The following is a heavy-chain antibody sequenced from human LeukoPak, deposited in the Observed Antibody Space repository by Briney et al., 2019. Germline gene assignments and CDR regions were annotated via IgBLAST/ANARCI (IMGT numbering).Heavy chain of an antibody. CDR1: GFTFSSYA. CDR2: ISGSGGST. V-gene: IGHV3-23*01. Sequence: PGGSLRLSCAASGFTFSSYAMSWVRQAPGKGLEWVSAISGSGGSTYYADSVKGRFTISRDNSKNTLYLQMNSLRAEDTAVYCCAKEYSSGWFDEGPTDYWGQGTLVTVSS. D-gene: IGHD6-19*01. CDR3: AKEYSSGWFDEGPTDY. J-gene: IGHJ4*02.